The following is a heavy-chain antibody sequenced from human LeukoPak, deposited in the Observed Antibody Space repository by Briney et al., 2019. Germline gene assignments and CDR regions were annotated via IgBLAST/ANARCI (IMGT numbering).Heavy chain of an antibody. Sequence: ASVKVSCKASGYTFTSYGISWVRQAPGQGLEWMGWISAYNDNTNYAQRLQGRVTMTTDTSTSTAYMELRSLRSDDTAVYYCARVRGIAVAGDHDAFDIWGQGTMVTVSS. CDR2: ISAYNDNT. V-gene: IGHV1-18*01. J-gene: IGHJ3*02. CDR1: GYTFTSYG. CDR3: ARVRGIAVAGDHDAFDI. D-gene: IGHD6-19*01.